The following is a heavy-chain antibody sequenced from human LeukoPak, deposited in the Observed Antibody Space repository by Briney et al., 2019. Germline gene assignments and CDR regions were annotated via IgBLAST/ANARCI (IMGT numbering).Heavy chain of an antibody. D-gene: IGHD6-13*01. J-gene: IGHJ4*02. CDR2: IYTFGIT. Sequence: SETLSLTCTVSGGSISSGSYYWSWIRQPAGKGLEWIGHIYTFGITNYIPSLKSRVTMSLDTSKNQFSLKLSSVTAADTAVYYCATFSSSGGGRAYWGQGTLVTVSS. V-gene: IGHV4-61*09. CDR1: GGSISSGSYY. CDR3: ATFSSSGGGRAY.